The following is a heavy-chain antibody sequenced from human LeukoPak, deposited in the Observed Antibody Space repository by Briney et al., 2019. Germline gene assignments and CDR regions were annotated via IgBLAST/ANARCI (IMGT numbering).Heavy chain of an antibody. J-gene: IGHJ6*03. D-gene: IGHD2-15*01. CDR1: GGSISSYF. CDR2: IYYSGST. CDR3: ASFYCSGGSCYQYYYYYYMDV. Sequence: SETLSLTCTVSGGSISSYFWTWIRQPPGKGLEWIGYIYYSGSTNYNPSLKSRVTISVDTSKNQFSLKLSSVTAADTAVYYCASFYCSGGSCYQYYYYYYMDVWGKGTTVTISS. V-gene: IGHV4-59*08.